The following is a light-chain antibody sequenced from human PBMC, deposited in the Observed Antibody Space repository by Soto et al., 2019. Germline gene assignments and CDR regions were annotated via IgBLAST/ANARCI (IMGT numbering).Light chain of an antibody. V-gene: IGKV1D-13*01. CDR2: DAS. CDR3: QQFNNYPLT. Sequence: IQMTQSPSSLSASVGDRVTITCRASQDISSGLAWYQQKPGRAPKLLIYDASTLVSGVPSRFSGAGSGTAFTLSISSLQPEDFATYYCQQFNNYPLTFGGGTKVDIK. CDR1: QDISSG. J-gene: IGKJ4*01.